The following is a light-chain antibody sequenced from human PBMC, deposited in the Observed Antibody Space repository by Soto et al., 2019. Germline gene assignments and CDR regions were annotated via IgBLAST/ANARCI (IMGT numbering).Light chain of an antibody. J-gene: IGKJ5*01. CDR2: DAS. Sequence: ENVLTQSPATLSLSPRERPTLSCRPSQSVSSYLAWYQQKPGQAPRLLIYDASNRATGIPARFSGSGSGTDFTLTISSLEPEDFAVYYCQQRSNWPPETFGQGTRLEIK. V-gene: IGKV3-11*01. CDR3: QQRSNWPPET. CDR1: QSVSSY.